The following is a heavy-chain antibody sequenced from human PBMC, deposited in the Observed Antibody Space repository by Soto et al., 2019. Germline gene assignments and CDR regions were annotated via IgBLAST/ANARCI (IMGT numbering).Heavy chain of an antibody. V-gene: IGHV3-21*01. CDR3: AREAGYCSGGSCYSGYYYMDV. CDR1: GFTFSSYS. CDR2: ISSSSSYI. Sequence: GGSLRLSCAASGFTFSSYSMNWVRQAPGKGLEWVSSISSSSSYIYYADSVKGRFTISRDNAKNSLYLQMNSLRAEDTAVYYCAREAGYCSGGSCYSGYYYMDVWGKGTTVTVSS. D-gene: IGHD2-15*01. J-gene: IGHJ6*03.